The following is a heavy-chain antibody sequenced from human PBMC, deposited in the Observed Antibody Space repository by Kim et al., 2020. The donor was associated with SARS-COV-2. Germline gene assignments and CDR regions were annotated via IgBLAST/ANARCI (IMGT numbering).Heavy chain of an antibody. CDR1: GFTFSSYA. J-gene: IGHJ6*01. CDR3: ARVGYSSSWYSVEYYYY. V-gene: IGHV3-30*04. D-gene: IGHD6-13*01. CDR2: ISYDGSNK. Sequence: GGSLRLSCAASGFTFSSYAMHRVRQAPGKGLEWVAVISYDGSNKYYADSVKGRFTISRDNSKNTLYLQMNSLRAEDTAVYYCARVGYSSSWYSVEYYYY.